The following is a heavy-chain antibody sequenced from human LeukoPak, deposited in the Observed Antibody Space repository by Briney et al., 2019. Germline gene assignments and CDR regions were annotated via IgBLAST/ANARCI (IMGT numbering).Heavy chain of an antibody. Sequence: GGSLRLSCAASGFTFSSYAMSWVRQTPGKGLEWVSAISGSGGSTYYADSVKGRFTISRDNSKNTLYLQMNSLRAEDTAVYYCAKDPSRMGYYDFWSGSNDYWGQGTLVTVSS. CDR1: GFTFSSYA. CDR3: AKDPSRMGYYDFWSGSNDY. CDR2: ISGSGGST. V-gene: IGHV3-23*01. D-gene: IGHD3-3*01. J-gene: IGHJ4*02.